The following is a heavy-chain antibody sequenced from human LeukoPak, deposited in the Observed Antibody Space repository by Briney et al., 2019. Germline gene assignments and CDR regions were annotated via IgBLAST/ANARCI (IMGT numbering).Heavy chain of an antibody. CDR3: ARAKTSPQYNWFDP. J-gene: IGHJ5*02. CDR2: IYHSGST. CDR1: GYSISSGYY. Sequence: PSETLSLTCTVSGYSISSGYYWGWIRRPPGKGLEWIGSIYHSGSTYYNPSLKSRVTISVDTSKNQFSLKLSSVTAADTAVYYCARAKTSPQYNWFDPWGQGTLVTVSS. D-gene: IGHD4-11*01. V-gene: IGHV4-38-2*02.